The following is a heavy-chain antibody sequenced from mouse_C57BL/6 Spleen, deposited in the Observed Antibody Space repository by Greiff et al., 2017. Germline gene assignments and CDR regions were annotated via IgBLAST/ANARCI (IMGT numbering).Heavy chain of an antibody. D-gene: IGHD2-1*01. CDR3: ARGYYGNPWDFDV. Sequence: VQLQQPGAELVRPGSSVKLSCKASGYTFTSYWMDWVKQRPGQGLEWIGNIYPSDSETHYNQKFKDKATLTVDKSSSTAYMPLSSLTSEDSAVYYCARGYYGNPWDFDVWGTGTTVTVSS. CDR1: GYTFTSYW. V-gene: IGHV1-61*01. CDR2: IYPSDSET. J-gene: IGHJ1*03.